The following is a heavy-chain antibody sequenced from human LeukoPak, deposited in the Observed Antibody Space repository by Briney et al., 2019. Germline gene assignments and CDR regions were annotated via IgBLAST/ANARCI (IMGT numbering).Heavy chain of an antibody. Sequence: GGSLRLSCAASGFTFSSYAMSWVRQAPRKGLEWVSAISGSGGSTYYADSVKGRFTISRDISKNTLYLQMSSLRAEDTAVYYCAAVYYFDYWGQGTLVTVSS. CDR3: AAVYYFDY. CDR1: GFTFSSYA. J-gene: IGHJ4*02. CDR2: ISGSGGST. V-gene: IGHV3-23*01.